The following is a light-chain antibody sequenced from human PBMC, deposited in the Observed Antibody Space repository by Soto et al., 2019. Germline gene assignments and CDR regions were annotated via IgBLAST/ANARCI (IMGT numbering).Light chain of an antibody. J-gene: IGKJ1*01. CDR1: QDINNF. CDR3: QQYEDLPLT. V-gene: IGKV1-33*01. CDR2: DAS. Sequence: DIQMTQSPSSLSASVGDSVTISCQARQDINNFLNWYQQKPGKPPQLLIYDASTLEKGVPSRFSGAGSGADFSFTIINLQPEDSATYYCQQYEDLPLTFGQGTKVEIK.